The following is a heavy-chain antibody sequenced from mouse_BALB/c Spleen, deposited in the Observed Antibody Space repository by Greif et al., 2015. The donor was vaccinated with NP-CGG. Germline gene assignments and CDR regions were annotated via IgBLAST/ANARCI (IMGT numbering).Heavy chain of an antibody. Sequence: EVKLQESGAELVKPGASVKLSCTASGFNIKDTYMHWVKQRPEQGLEWIGRIDPANGNTKYDPKFQGKATITADTSSNTAYLQLSSLTSEDTAVYYCARGGGIYYYAMDYWGQGTSVTVSS. CDR3: ARGGGIYYYAMDY. CDR2: IDPANGNT. CDR1: GFNIKDTY. D-gene: IGHD1-1*01. J-gene: IGHJ4*01. V-gene: IGHV14-3*02.